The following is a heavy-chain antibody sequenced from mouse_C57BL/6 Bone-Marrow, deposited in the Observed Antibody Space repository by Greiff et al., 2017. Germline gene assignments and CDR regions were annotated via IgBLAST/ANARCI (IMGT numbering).Heavy chain of an antibody. CDR3: AGRLPQGTFAY. V-gene: IGHV1-53*01. Sequence: QVQLQQSETELVKPGASVKLSCKASGYTFTSYWMNWVKQRPGQGLEWIGHINPSNGGSNYNEKFKGKATLTVDKSSSTAYMQHSSLSSEDSAVYYCAGRLPQGTFAYWGQGTLVTVSA. CDR2: INPSNGGS. J-gene: IGHJ3*01. CDR1: GYTFTSYW.